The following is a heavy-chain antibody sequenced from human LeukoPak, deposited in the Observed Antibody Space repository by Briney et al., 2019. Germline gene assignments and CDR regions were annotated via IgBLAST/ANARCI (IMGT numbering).Heavy chain of an antibody. CDR1: GFTFSSYW. D-gene: IGHD6-25*01. Sequence: GGSLRLSCAASGFTFSSYWMSWVRQAPGKGLEWVANIKQDGSEKYYVDSVKGRFTISRDNAKNSLYLQMNSLRAEDTAVYYCARRLAERSSDDAFDIWGQGTMVTVSS. J-gene: IGHJ3*02. CDR2: IKQDGSEK. V-gene: IGHV3-7*01. CDR3: ARRLAERSSDDAFDI.